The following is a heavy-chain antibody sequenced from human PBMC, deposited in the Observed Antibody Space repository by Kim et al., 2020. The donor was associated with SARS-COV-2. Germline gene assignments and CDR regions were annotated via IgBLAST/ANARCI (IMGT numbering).Heavy chain of an antibody. CDR1: GFTFSSYD. Sequence: GGSLRLSCAASGFTFSSYDMHWVRQATGKGLEWVSAIGTAGDTYYPGSVKGRFTISRENAKNSLYLQMNSLRAGDTAVYYCARAGFLSSSSSWYAGRNDAFDIWGQGTMVTVSS. CDR3: ARAGFLSSSSSWYAGRNDAFDI. V-gene: IGHV3-13*01. CDR2: IGTAGDT. D-gene: IGHD6-13*01. J-gene: IGHJ3*02.